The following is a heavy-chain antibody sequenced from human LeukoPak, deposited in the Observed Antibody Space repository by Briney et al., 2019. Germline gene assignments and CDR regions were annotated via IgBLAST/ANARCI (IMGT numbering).Heavy chain of an antibody. J-gene: IGHJ4*02. CDR2: TFYRSKWYN. CDR3: ARETSFRYYDIWSGWDY. CDR1: GDSVSSNSAA. V-gene: IGHV6-1*01. Sequence: SQTPSLTCAISGDSVSSNSAAWNWIRQSPSRGLEWLGRTFYRSKWYNDYAVSVKSRITINPDTSKNQVSLQLNSVTPEDTAVYYCARETSFRYYDIWSGWDYWGQGTLVTVS. D-gene: IGHD3-3*01.